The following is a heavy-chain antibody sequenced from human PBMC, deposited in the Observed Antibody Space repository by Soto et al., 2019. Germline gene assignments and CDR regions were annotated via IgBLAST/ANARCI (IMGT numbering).Heavy chain of an antibody. CDR3: ARGRLPDSSFLRFDP. V-gene: IGHV4-30-2*01. J-gene: IGHJ5*02. D-gene: IGHD3-22*01. Sequence: QLQLQESGSGLVKPSQTLSLTCGVSGGPISSGGYSWNWIRQPPGKGLEWIGYIHQSGLTYYNPSLKSRISISADRPKNQFSLELTSVTAADTAVYYCARGRLPDSSFLRFDPWGQGTLVTVSS. CDR2: IHQSGLT. CDR1: GGPISSGGYS.